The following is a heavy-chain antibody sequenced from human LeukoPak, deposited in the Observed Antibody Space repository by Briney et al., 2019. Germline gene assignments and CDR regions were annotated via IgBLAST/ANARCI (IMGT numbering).Heavy chain of an antibody. Sequence: PGGSLRLSCAASGFTFSTYGMSWVRQAPGKGLEWVSATNPSGGSTYYADSVKGRFIISRDNSKNTLYLQMNNLRADDTAVYFCAKRSDYGGNWNYFDYWGQGTLVTVSS. CDR1: GFTFSTYG. CDR3: AKRSDYGGNWNYFDY. V-gene: IGHV3-23*01. J-gene: IGHJ4*02. D-gene: IGHD4-23*01. CDR2: TNPSGGST.